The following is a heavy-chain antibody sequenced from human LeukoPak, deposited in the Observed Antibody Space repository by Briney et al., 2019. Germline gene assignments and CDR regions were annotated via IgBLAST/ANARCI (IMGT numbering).Heavy chain of an antibody. CDR2: ISYRGST. D-gene: IGHD3-9*01. CDR3: GRDLVTVDKGFDI. J-gene: IGHJ3*02. Sequence: SETLSLTCTVSGDFFSSHYCTWLRQPPGKGLELISYISYRGSTNYNPSLKSRLTISIDTSNNHSSLQLSSKTAEDTAVYCCGRDLVTVDKGFDIWGQGTMVSLSS. V-gene: IGHV4-59*11. CDR1: GDFFSSHY.